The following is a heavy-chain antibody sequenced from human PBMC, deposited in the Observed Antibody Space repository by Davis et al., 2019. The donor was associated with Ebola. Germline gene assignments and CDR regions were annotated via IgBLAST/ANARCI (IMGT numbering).Heavy chain of an antibody. V-gene: IGHV3-74*01. CDR2: INSDGSST. Sequence: HTGGSLRLSCAASGFTFSSYWMHWVRQAPGKGLVWVSRINSDGSSTSYADSVKGRFTISRDNSKNTLYLQMNSLRAEDTAVYYCAKSSGSYYFLYYYYGMDVWGQGTTVTVSS. CDR3: AKSSGSYYFLYYYYGMDV. CDR1: GFTFSSYW. D-gene: IGHD1-26*01. J-gene: IGHJ6*02.